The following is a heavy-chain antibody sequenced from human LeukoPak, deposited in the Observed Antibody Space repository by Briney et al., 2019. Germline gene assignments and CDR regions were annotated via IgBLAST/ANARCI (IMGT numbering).Heavy chain of an antibody. CDR2: NDYSGST. Sequence: SETLSLTCIVSGGPISTHYGSWSRQPPGKGVGWIGYNDYSGSTNYNPSLTSRVTISVDTSKTQFSLKLNSVTAADTAVYYCARGATFRGTYYMDVWGKGTTVTVSS. CDR3: ARGATFRGTYYMDV. CDR1: GGPISTHY. J-gene: IGHJ6*03. V-gene: IGHV4-59*11. D-gene: IGHD3-10*01.